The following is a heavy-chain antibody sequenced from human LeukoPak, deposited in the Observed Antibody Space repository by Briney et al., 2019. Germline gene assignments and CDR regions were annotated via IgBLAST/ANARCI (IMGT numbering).Heavy chain of an antibody. Sequence: GGSLRLSCAASGFTFSSYGMHWVRQAPGKGLEWVAVIWYDGSNKYYPDSVQGRFTISRDNSKNTLYLQVNSLRAEDTAVYYCARDRSMGGWYIDLWGRGTLVTVSS. D-gene: IGHD2/OR15-2a*01. CDR1: GFTFSSYG. CDR2: IWYDGSNK. CDR3: ARDRSMGGWYIDL. J-gene: IGHJ2*01. V-gene: IGHV3-33*01.